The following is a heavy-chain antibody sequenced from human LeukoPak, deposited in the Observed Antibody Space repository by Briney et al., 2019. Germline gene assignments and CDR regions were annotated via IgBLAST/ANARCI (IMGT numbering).Heavy chain of an antibody. V-gene: IGHV4-59*08. CDR1: GGSITNYY. CDR2: IFYSGST. Sequence: SETLSLTCSVSGGSITNYYWSWIRQPPGKGLEWIGYIFYSGSTNYDPSLKGRVTMSVDTSKNQFSLKLSSVTAADTAVYYCARQGGDRSFDYWGQGTLVTVSS. CDR3: ARQGGDRSFDY. J-gene: IGHJ4*02. D-gene: IGHD2-21*02.